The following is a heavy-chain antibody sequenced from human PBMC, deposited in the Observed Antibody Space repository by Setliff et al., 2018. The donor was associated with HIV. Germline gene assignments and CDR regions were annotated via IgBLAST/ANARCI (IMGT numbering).Heavy chain of an antibody. CDR1: GGSINRIDYY. D-gene: IGHD1-26*01. J-gene: IGHJ4*02. CDR2: VYYDGTT. Sequence: SETLSPPCTVSGGSINRIDYYWGWIRQSPGKGLEWIGNVYYDGTTYYNPSLKGRFTISRDNAKNTLYLQMNGLRAEDTAVYYCVRGIVGASVFNYWGQGTQVTVSS. V-gene: IGHV4-39*02. CDR3: VRGIVGASVFNY.